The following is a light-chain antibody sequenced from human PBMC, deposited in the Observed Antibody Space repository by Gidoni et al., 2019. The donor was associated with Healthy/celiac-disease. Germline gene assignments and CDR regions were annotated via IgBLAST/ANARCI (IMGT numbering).Light chain of an antibody. CDR3: QQSYSTVTWT. J-gene: IGKJ1*01. V-gene: IGKV1-39*01. CDR2: AAS. CDR1: QSISSY. Sequence: DIQMTPSPSSLSASVGDRVTITCRASQSISSYLNWYQQKPGTAPKLLIYAASSLQSGVPSRFSGSGSGTDFTLTISSLQPEDFATYYCQQSYSTVTWTFGQGTKVEIK.